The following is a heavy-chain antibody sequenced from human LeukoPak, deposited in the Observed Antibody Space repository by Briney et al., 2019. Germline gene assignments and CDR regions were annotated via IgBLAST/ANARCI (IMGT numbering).Heavy chain of an antibody. J-gene: IGHJ4*02. CDR2: FDPEDGET. D-gene: IGHD3-22*01. V-gene: IGHV1-24*01. CDR3: ATDNPYYYDSSGYPPRFDY. Sequence: GASVTVSCKVSGYTLTELSMHWVRQAPGKGLEWMGGFDPEDGETIYAQKFQGRVTMTEDTSTDTAYMELSSLRSEDTAVYYCATDNPYYYDSSGYPPRFDYWGQGTLVTVSS. CDR1: GYTLTELS.